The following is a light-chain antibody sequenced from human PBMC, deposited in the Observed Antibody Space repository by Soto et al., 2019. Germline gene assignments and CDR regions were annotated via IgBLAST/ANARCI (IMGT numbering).Light chain of an antibody. CDR1: QGISSY. CDR3: QQYYSLGGFT. J-gene: IGKJ3*01. CDR2: AAS. V-gene: IGKV1-8*01. Sequence: AIRMTQSPSSLSASTGDRVTITCRASQGISSYLAWYQQKPGKAPKLLIYAASTLQSGVPSRFSGSGSGTDFTLTIRCLQSEDFATYYCQQYYSLGGFTFGPGTKVDIK.